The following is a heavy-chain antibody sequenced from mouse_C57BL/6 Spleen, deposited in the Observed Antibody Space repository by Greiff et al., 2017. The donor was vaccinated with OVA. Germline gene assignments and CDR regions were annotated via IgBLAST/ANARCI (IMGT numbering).Heavy chain of an antibody. CDR1: GYSFTGYY. CDR3: ARSRDYYGSSYWYFDV. D-gene: IGHD1-1*01. CDR2: IYPYNGVS. J-gene: IGHJ1*03. Sequence: VQLQQSGPELVKPGASVEISCKASGYSFTGYYMHWVKQSHGNILDWIGYIYPYNGVSSYNQKFKGKATLTVDKSSSTAYMELRSLTSEDSAVYYCARSRDYYGSSYWYFDVWGTGTTVTVSS. V-gene: IGHV1-31*01.